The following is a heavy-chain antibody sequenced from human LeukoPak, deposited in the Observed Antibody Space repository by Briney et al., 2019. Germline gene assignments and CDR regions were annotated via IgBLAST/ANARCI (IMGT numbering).Heavy chain of an antibody. J-gene: IGHJ4*02. CDR2: ISGNAGDT. CDR1: GFTFSGYA. CDR3: AKKGGSDWPPRAFDH. Sequence: GGSLRLSCAASGFTFSGYAMNWVRQAPGKGLEWVSGISGNAGDTFYADSVKGRFTISRDNSKNTLYLQMNSLRAGDTAVYYCAKKGGSDWPPRAFDHWGQGTLVTVSS. D-gene: IGHD6-19*01. V-gene: IGHV3-23*01.